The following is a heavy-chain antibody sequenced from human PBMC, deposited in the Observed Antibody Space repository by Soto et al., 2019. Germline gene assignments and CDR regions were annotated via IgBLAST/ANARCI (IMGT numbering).Heavy chain of an antibody. CDR1: EFTFSSHL. J-gene: IGHJ4*02. V-gene: IGHV3-30*03. CDR3: ARDEAFSAPYYLDY. CDR2: ISNDGDYK. D-gene: IGHD1-26*01. Sequence: QLVEYGGGVVQPGRSLRLSCVASEFTFSSHLMHWVRQAPGKGLEWVAFISNDGDYKNYADSVKGRFTISRDNSKDTVYLEIHSLRPEDTALYHCARDEAFSAPYYLDYWGQGTLVIVS.